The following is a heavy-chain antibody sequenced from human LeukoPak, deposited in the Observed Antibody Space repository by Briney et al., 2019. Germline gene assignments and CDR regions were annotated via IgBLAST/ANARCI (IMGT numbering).Heavy chain of an antibody. D-gene: IGHD2-2*01. CDR2: VNPNSGGT. J-gene: IGHJ5*02. V-gene: IGHV1-2*02. CDR1: GYTLTGYY. CDR3: AREGDHCSSTSCFDP. Sequence: ASVKVSCKASGYTLTGYYMHWVRQAPGQGLEWMGWVNPNSGGTNYAQKFQGRVTMTRDTSISTAYMELSRLRSDDTAVYYCAREGDHCSSTSCFDPWGQGTLVTVSS.